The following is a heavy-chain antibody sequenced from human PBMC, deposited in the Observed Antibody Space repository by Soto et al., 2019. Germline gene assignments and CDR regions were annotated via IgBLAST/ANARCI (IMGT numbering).Heavy chain of an antibody. CDR1: GFSFSDHY. J-gene: IGHJ4*02. CDR2: ARNKANRYTT. V-gene: IGHV3-72*01. D-gene: IGHD3-10*01. Sequence: EVQLVESGGDLVQPGGSLRLSCTASGFSFSDHYMNWVRQAPGKGLEWVGRARNKANRYTTDYAASVKGRFTISRDDSKTSLYLQMNSLKTDDTAVYYCARGPVATVRGGTPFFDYWGQGTLVTVSS. CDR3: ARGPVATVRGGTPFFDY.